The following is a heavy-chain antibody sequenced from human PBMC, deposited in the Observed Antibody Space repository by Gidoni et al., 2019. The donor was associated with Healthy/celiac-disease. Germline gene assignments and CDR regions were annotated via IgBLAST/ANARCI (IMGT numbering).Heavy chain of an antibody. Sequence: QVQLQQWGAGLLKPSETLSLTCAVYGGSFSGYYWSWIRQPPGKGLEWIGEINHSGSTNYNPSLKSRVTISVDTSKNQFSLKLSSVTAADTAVYYCARGAPPGSGSYFQIDYWGQGTLVTVSS. CDR3: ARGAPPGSGSYFQIDY. CDR1: GGSFSGYY. CDR2: INHSGST. J-gene: IGHJ4*02. D-gene: IGHD3-10*01. V-gene: IGHV4-34*01.